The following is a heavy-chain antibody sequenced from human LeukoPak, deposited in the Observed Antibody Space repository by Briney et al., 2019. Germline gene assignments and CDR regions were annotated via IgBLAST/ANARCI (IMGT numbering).Heavy chain of an antibody. J-gene: IGHJ5*02. CDR2: IYPRDSDT. Sequence: GASLKISSKGSGYSFTSYWIGWGRQMPGKGLEWIGIIYPRDSDTRYSPSFQGQVTISADKSISTAYLQWSSLKASDTAMYYCARLIGYYDSSGYMGWFDPWGQGTLVTVSS. D-gene: IGHD3-22*01. V-gene: IGHV5-51*01. CDR1: GYSFTSYW. CDR3: ARLIGYYDSSGYMGWFDP.